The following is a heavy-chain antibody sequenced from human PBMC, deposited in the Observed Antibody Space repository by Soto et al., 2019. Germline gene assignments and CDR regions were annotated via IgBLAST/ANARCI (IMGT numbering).Heavy chain of an antibody. CDR3: ARAVTWGLDV. CDR1: GFTFSLYS. J-gene: IGHJ6*02. V-gene: IGHV3-48*02. D-gene: IGHD3-10*01. Sequence: EVQLVESGGGLVQPGGSLRLSCAASGFTFSLYSMSWVRQAPGKGLEWVSYISRSSTGIHYADSVKRRFTIPRDDATNSMHLQMTSLRDGDTAVYYCARAVTWGLDVWGQGTTVSISS. CDR2: ISRSSTGI.